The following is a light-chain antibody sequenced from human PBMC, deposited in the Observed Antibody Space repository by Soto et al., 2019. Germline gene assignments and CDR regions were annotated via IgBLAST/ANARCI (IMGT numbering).Light chain of an antibody. CDR2: GAS. J-gene: IGKJ1*01. CDR1: QSVSSSY. CDR3: QQYGTSRA. Sequence: EIVLTQSPGTLSLSPGEKATLSCRASQSVSSSYLAWYQQTPGQATRLLIHGASSRATGIPDRFSGSGSGTDFTITINRLEPEDFAVYYCQQYGTSRAFGQGTKVENK. V-gene: IGKV3-20*01.